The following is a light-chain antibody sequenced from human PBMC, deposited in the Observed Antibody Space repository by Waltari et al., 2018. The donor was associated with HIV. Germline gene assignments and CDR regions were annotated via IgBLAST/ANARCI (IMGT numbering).Light chain of an antibody. CDR2: EVT. J-gene: IGLJ2*01. Sequence: SALTQPASVSGSPGQSITISCTGTSSDAGGYNYVSWFQQHPGRAPKLMIYEVTNRPSGVSNRFSGSKSGNTASLTISGPQAEDEADYYCFSYTSTSTLVFGGGTKLTVL. CDR3: FSYTSTSTLV. CDR1: SSDAGGYNY. V-gene: IGLV2-14*01.